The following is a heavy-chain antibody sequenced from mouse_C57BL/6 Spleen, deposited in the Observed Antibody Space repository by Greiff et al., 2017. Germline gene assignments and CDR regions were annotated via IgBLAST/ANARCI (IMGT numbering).Heavy chain of an antibody. V-gene: IGHV1-55*01. J-gene: IGHJ4*01. CDR1: GYTFTSYW. CDR3: ARVTTVVAEAMDY. CDR2: IYPGSGST. Sequence: QVQLQQSGAELVKPGASVKMSCKASGYTFTSYWITWVKQRPGQGLEWIGDIYPGSGSTNYNEKFKSKATLTVDTSSSTAYMQLSSLTSEDSAVYYCARVTTVVAEAMDYWGQGTSVTVSS. D-gene: IGHD1-1*01.